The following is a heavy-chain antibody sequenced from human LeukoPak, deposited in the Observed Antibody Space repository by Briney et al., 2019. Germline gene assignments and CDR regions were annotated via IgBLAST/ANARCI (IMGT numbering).Heavy chain of an antibody. J-gene: IGHJ3*02. D-gene: IGHD3-22*01. CDR1: GGSFSGYY. V-gene: IGHV4-34*01. CDR2: INHSGST. Sequence: PSETLSLTCAVYGGSFSGYYWGWIRQPPGKGLEWIGEINHSGSTNYNPSLKSRVTISVDTSKNQFSLKLSSVTAADTAVYYCASPDSRKSAFDIWGQGTMVTVSS. CDR3: ASPDSRKSAFDI.